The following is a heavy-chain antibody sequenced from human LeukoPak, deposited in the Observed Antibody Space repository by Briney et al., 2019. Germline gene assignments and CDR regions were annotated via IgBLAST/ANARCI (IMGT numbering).Heavy chain of an antibody. V-gene: IGHV1-18*01. J-gene: IGHJ6*04. CDR3: ARDWLRFLEWLPLDV. D-gene: IGHD3-3*01. Sequence: ASVKVSCKASGYTFTSYGISWVRRAPGQGLEWMGWISAYNGNTNYAQNLQGRVTMTTDTSTSTAYMELRSLRSDDTAVYYCARDWLRFLEWLPLDVWGKGTTVTVSS. CDR1: GYTFTSYG. CDR2: ISAYNGNT.